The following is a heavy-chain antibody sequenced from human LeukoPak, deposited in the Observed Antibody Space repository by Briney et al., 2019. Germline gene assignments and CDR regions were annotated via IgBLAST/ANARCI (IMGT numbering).Heavy chain of an antibody. CDR2: ISGSGGST. CDR1: GFTFSSYA. Sequence: GGSLRLSCAASGFTFSSYAMSWVRQAPGKRLEWVSAISGSGGSTYYADSVKGRFTISRDNSKNTLYLQMNSLKTEDTAVYYCTRDGSSRGFGVVIPSGQFAFDIWGQGTMVTVSS. J-gene: IGHJ3*02. V-gene: IGHV3-23*01. D-gene: IGHD3-3*01. CDR3: TRDGSSRGFGVVIPSGQFAFDI.